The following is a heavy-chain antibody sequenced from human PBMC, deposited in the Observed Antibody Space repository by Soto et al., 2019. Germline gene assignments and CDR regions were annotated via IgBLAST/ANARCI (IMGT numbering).Heavy chain of an antibody. D-gene: IGHD6-13*01. CDR2: ISGSGGST. CDR3: ARDRGSSWGFRYYYYYYMDV. Sequence: GGSLRLSCAASGFTFSSYAMSWVRQAPGKGLEWVSAISGSGGSTYYADSVKGRFTISRDNSKNSLYLQMNSLRAEDTAVYYCARDRGSSWGFRYYYYYYMDVWGKGTTVTVSS. J-gene: IGHJ6*03. V-gene: IGHV3-23*01. CDR1: GFTFSSYA.